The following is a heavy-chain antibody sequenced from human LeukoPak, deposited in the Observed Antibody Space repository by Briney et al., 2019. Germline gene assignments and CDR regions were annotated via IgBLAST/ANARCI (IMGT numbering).Heavy chain of an antibody. CDR2: ISSSSSYI. J-gene: IGHJ4*02. V-gene: IGHV3-21*01. D-gene: IGHD5-18*01. CDR1: GFTFSSYS. CDR3: ATGRIQLWFMVY. Sequence: GGSLGLSCAASGFTFSSYSMNWVRQAPGKGLEWVSSISSSSSYIYYADSVKGRFTISRDNAKNSLYLQMNSLRAEDTAVYYCATGRIQLWFMVYWGQGTLVTVSS.